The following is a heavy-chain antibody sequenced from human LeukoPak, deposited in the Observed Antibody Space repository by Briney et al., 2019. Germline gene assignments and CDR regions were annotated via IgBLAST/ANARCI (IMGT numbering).Heavy chain of an antibody. CDR3: AKQEMYSGILGY. CDR1: GFTFSSYG. V-gene: IGHV3-30*02. D-gene: IGHD6-13*01. CDR2: IRYDGSNK. J-gene: IGHJ4*02. Sequence: PGESLTLSCAASGFTFSSYGMHWVRQAPGKGLEWVAFIRYDGSNKYYADSVKGRFTISRDNSKNTLYLQMNSLRAEDTAVYYCAKQEMYSGILGYWGQGTLVTVSS.